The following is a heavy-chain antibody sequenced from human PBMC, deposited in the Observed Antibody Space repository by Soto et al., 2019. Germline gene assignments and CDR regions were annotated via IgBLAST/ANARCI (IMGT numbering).Heavy chain of an antibody. CDR3: ARVGWTTVGYYFDY. V-gene: IGHV4-59*01. Sequence: SETLSLTCAVSVASISSYYWSWVRQPPGKGLEWIGYIHYSGSTKYNTTLKSRVTISIDPSKNQFSLQLTSVTTADTAVYYRARVGWTTVGYYFDYWSQGTLVTVSS. D-gene: IGHD4-17*01. CDR2: IHYSGST. CDR1: VASISSYY. J-gene: IGHJ4*02.